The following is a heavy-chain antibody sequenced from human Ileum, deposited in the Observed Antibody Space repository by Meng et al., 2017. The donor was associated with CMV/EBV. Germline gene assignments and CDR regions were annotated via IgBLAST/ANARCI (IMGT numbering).Heavy chain of an antibody. V-gene: IGHV3-21*01. Sequence: SCAASGFTFSSYSMNWVRQAPGKGLEWVSSISSSSSYIYYADSVKGRFTISRDNAKNSLYLQMNSLRAEDTAVYYCARDVTGYLDYWGQGTLVTVSS. D-gene: IGHD3-9*01. CDR3: ARDVTGYLDY. CDR2: ISSSSSYI. J-gene: IGHJ4*02. CDR1: GFTFSSYS.